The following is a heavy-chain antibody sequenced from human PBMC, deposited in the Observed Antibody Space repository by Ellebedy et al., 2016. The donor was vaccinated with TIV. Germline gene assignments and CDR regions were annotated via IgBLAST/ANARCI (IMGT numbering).Heavy chain of an antibody. D-gene: IGHD4-17*01. V-gene: IGHV3-48*02. CDR2: ISSSSSTI. Sequence: GESLKISCAASGFTFSSYSMNWVRQAPGKGLEWVSYISSSSSTIYYADSVKGRFTISRDNAKNSLYLQMNSLRDEDTAVYYYARDQNGDLDYWGQGTLVTVSS. CDR1: GFTFSSYS. J-gene: IGHJ4*02. CDR3: ARDQNGDLDY.